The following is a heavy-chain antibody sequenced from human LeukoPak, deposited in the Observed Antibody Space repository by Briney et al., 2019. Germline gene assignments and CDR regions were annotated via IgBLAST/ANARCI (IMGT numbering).Heavy chain of an antibody. Sequence: SETLSLTCTVSGGSISSSSYYWGWIRQPPGKGLEWIGSIYYSGSTYYNPSLKSRVTISVDTSKNQFSLKLSSVTAADKAVYYCARSLSLDYWGQGTLVTVSS. V-gene: IGHV4-39*01. CDR3: ARSLSLDY. CDR2: IYYSGST. CDR1: GGSISSSSYY. D-gene: IGHD2-15*01. J-gene: IGHJ4*02.